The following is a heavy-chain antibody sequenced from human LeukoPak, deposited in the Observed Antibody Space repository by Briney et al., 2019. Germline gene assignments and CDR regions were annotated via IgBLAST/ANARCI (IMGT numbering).Heavy chain of an antibody. V-gene: IGHV1-18*01. CDR1: GYTFSSYG. CDR3: ARIASDGSGTNHY. J-gene: IGHJ4*02. D-gene: IGHD3-10*01. CDR2: ISVHNGNT. Sequence: ASVKVSCKASGYTFSSYGITWVRQAPGQGLEWMGWISVHNGNTKSAQNLQGRVIMTTDTSTNTAHMELRSLRSDDTAVYYCARIASDGSGTNHYWGQGTQVIVFS.